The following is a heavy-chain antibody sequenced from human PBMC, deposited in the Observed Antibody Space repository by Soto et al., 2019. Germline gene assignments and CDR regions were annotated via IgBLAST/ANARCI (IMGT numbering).Heavy chain of an antibody. Sequence: SETLSLTCTVSGGSISSSSYYWGWIRQPPGKGLEWIGSIYYSGSTYYNPSLKSRVTISVDTSKNQFSLKLSSVTAADTAVYYCARQEVTMVRGVIIHYYGMDVWGQGTTVTVSS. V-gene: IGHV4-39*01. CDR2: IYYSGST. CDR1: GGSISSSSYY. D-gene: IGHD3-10*01. J-gene: IGHJ6*02. CDR3: ARQEVTMVRGVIIHYYGMDV.